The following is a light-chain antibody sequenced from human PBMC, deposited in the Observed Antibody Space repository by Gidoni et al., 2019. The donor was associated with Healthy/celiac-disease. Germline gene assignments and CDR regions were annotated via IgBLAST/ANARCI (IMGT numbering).Light chain of an antibody. J-gene: IGKJ3*01. CDR2: AAS. CDR3: QQYDNLPFT. Sequence: DIQMTPSPSSLSASVGDRVTITCQASQDISNYLNWYQQKPGKAPKLLIYAASNLETGVPSRFSGSGSGTDFTFTISSLQPEDIATYYCQQYDNLPFTFGPGTKVEIK. V-gene: IGKV1-33*01. CDR1: QDISNY.